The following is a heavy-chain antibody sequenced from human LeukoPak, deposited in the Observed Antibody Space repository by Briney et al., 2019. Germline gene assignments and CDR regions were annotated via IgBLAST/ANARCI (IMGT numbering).Heavy chain of an antibody. CDR1: GLTFSSYG. CDR3: ARRDTAMDHTYYYYYYGMDV. V-gene: IGHV3-33*01. CDR2: IWYDGSNK. J-gene: IGHJ6*02. Sequence: GGSLRLSCAASGLTFSSYGMHWVRQAPGKGLEWVAVIWYDGSNKYYADSVKGRFTISRDNSKNTLYLQMNSLRAEDTAVYYCARRDTAMDHTYYYYYYGMDVWGQGTTVTVSS. D-gene: IGHD5-18*01.